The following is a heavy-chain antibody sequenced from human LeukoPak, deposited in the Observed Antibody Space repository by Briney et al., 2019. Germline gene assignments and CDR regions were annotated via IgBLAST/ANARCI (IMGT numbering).Heavy chain of an antibody. V-gene: IGHV3-33*08. D-gene: IGHD6-13*01. J-gene: IGHJ4*02. Sequence: GGSLRLSCTASGFTVSSNYMSWVRQAPGKGLEWVAVIWYDGSNKYYADSVKGRFTISRDNSKNTLYLQMSSLTAEDTAVYYCARDANSWYFDYWGQGTLVTVSS. CDR3: ARDANSWYFDY. CDR1: GFTVSSNY. CDR2: IWYDGSNK.